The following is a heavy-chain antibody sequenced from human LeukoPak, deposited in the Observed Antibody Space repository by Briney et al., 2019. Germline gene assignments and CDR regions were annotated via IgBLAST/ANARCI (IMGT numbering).Heavy chain of an antibody. Sequence: GGSLRLSCEASGFTFSDSAMSWVRQAPGKGLEWVSVISNSAGSTFYADSVKGRFTISRDNSKNTLYLQMNSLRAEDTAVYYCAKRASGSGTSLYYFDYWGQGTLVTVSS. V-gene: IGHV3-23*01. D-gene: IGHD3-10*01. CDR3: AKRASGSGTSLYYFDY. CDR2: ISNSAGST. J-gene: IGHJ4*02. CDR1: GFTFSDSA.